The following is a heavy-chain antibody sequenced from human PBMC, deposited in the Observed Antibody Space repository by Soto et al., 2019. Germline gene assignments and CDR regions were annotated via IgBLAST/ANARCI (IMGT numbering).Heavy chain of an antibody. V-gene: IGHV3-23*01. D-gene: IGHD5-12*01. CDR3: AKASRAYEPTCLFFDY. J-gene: IGHJ4*02. CDR1: GFPFINFA. Sequence: PGGSLRLSCAASGFPFINFAMSWVRQAPGKALEWVASLETSGDITFYASSVKVRFFISRDNSRKTLFLQMSSLRADDSAAYYCAKASRAYEPTCLFFDYWGQGTRVTVSS. CDR2: LETSGDIT.